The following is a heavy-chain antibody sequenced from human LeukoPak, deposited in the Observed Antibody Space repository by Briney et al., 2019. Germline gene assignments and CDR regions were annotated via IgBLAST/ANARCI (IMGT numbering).Heavy chain of an antibody. V-gene: IGHV4-31*03. D-gene: IGHD5-24*01. CDR1: GGSISSGGYY. Sequence: PSETLSLTCTVSGGSISSGGYYWSWIRQHPGTGLEWIGYIYYSGSTHYNPSLKSRVTISVDTSKNQFSLKLSSVTAADTAVYYCARGDGYIHFDYWGQGTLVTVSS. J-gene: IGHJ4*02. CDR2: IYYSGST. CDR3: ARGDGYIHFDY.